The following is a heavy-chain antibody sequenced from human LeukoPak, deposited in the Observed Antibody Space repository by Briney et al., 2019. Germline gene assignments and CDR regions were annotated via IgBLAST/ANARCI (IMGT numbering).Heavy chain of an antibody. D-gene: IGHD3-3*01. V-gene: IGHV4-39*02. J-gene: IGHJ4*02. CDR3: ARVNYDFWSGYYGDSYFDY. Sequence: SETLSLTCTVSGGSISSSSYYWGWIRQPPGKGLEWIGSIYYSGSTYYNLSLKSRVTISVDTSKNHFSLKLSSVTAADTAVYYCARVNYDFWSGYYGDSYFDYWGQGTLVTVSS. CDR2: IYYSGST. CDR1: GGSISSSSYY.